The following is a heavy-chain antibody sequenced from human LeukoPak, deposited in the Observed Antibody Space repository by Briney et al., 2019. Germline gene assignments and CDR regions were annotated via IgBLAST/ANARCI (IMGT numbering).Heavy chain of an antibody. Sequence: PSETLSLTCAVYGGSFSDYYWSWIRQPPGKGLEWIGEINHSGSTNYNPSLKSRVTISVDTSKNQFSLKLSSVTAADTAVYYCARKQRTYYYDSSGYYKSAFDIWGQGTMVTVSS. CDR1: GGSFSDYY. J-gene: IGHJ3*02. D-gene: IGHD3-22*01. CDR3: ARKQRTYYYDSSGYYKSAFDI. V-gene: IGHV4-34*01. CDR2: INHSGST.